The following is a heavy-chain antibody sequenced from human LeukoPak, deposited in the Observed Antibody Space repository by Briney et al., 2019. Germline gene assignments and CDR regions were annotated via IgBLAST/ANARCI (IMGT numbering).Heavy chain of an antibody. CDR3: TKDRPHFIVVIPAAIEGAFDI. J-gene: IGHJ3*02. CDR1: GFEFSTYA. V-gene: IGHV3-23*01. D-gene: IGHD2-2*01. CDR2: ISGGGETT. Sequence: GGSLRLSCAGSGFEFSTYAMNWVRQAPGKELEWVSSISGGGETTYSADSVEGRFTISRDNSKNTLYLQMNSLRAEDTAVYYCTKDRPHFIVVIPAAIEGAFDIWGHGTMVTVSS.